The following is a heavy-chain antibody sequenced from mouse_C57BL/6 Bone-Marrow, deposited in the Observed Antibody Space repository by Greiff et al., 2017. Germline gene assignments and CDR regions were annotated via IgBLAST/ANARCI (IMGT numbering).Heavy chain of an antibody. CDR1: GFTFSDYG. CDR3: AIYYDYDGGPWFAY. V-gene: IGHV5-17*01. CDR2: ISSGSSTI. Sequence: EVQLVESGGGLVKPGGSLKLSCAASGFTFSDYGMRWVRQAPEKGLEWVAYISSGSSTIYYADTVKGRFTISRDNAKNTLFLKMTSLRSEDTAMYYCAIYYDYDGGPWFAYWGQGTLVTVSA. D-gene: IGHD2-4*01. J-gene: IGHJ3*01.